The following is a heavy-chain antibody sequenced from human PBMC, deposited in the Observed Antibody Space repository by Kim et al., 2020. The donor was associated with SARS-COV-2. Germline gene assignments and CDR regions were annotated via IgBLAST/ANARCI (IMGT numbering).Heavy chain of an antibody. V-gene: IGHV3-48*03. CDR2: ISSSGSTI. D-gene: IGHD1-26*01. CDR1: GFTFSSYE. J-gene: IGHJ4*02. CDR3: ARRYRVGTGLDY. Sequence: GGSLRLSCAASGFTFSSYEMNWVRQAPGKGLEWVSYISSSGSTIYYADSVKGRFTISRDNAKNSLYLQMNSLRAEDTAVYYCARRYRVGTGLDYWGQGTLVTVSS.